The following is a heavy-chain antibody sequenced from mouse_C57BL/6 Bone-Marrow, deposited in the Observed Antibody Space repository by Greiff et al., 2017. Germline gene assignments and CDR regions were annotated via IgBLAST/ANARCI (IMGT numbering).Heavy chain of an antibody. CDR3: AREEGYYGSSYVFWDFDV. V-gene: IGHV1-84*01. J-gene: IGHJ1*03. Sequence: VQLQQSGPELVKPGASVKISCKASGYTFTDYYINWVKQRPGQGLEWIGWIYPGSGNTKYNEKFKGKATLTVDTSSSTAYMQLSSLTSEDSAVXFCAREEGYYGSSYVFWDFDVWGTGTTVTVSS. CDR2: IYPGSGNT. CDR1: GYTFTDYY. D-gene: IGHD1-1*01.